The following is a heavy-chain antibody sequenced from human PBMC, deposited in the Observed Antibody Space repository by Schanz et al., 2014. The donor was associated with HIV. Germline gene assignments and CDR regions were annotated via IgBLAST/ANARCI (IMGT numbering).Heavy chain of an antibody. CDR2: ISYDGSNK. CDR1: GFSFSNYG. V-gene: IGHV3-30*03. J-gene: IGHJ4*02. Sequence: QVQLVESGGGLEQPGGSLRLSCAASGFSFSNYGMHWVRQAPGKGLEWGPVISYDGSNKHYADSVRGRFTISRDNSKNTLYLQMNSLRAEDTAVYYCVRGLLFQGCFDSWGQGALVTVSS. CDR3: VRGLLFQGCFDS. D-gene: IGHD3-10*01.